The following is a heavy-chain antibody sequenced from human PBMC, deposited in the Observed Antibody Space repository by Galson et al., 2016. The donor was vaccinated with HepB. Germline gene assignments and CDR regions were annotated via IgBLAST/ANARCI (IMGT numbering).Heavy chain of an antibody. D-gene: IGHD5-24*01. CDR3: ARADGYSYFSLFDP. CDR2: ISAYNGDT. CDR1: GYTFISYG. V-gene: IGHV1-18*01. Sequence: SVKVSCKASGYTFISYGISWVRQAPGEGLEWMGWISAYNGDTKYAQRLHGRVTMTTDTSTSTAYLELRSLRSDDTAVYYCARADGYSYFSLFDPWGQGTLVTVSS. J-gene: IGHJ5*02.